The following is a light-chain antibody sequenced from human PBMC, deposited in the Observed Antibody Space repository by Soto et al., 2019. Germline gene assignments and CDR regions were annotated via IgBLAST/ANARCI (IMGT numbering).Light chain of an antibody. Sequence: DIQLTQSPSFLSAFVGDRVTIACRASQGISSYLAWYQQRPGKAPKLLIYDASTLQSGVPSRFSGSGSGTEFTLTISSLQPEDFATYYCHQLNTYPQLTFXGGTKVDIK. CDR3: HQLNTYPQLT. CDR1: QGISSY. V-gene: IGKV1-9*01. J-gene: IGKJ4*01. CDR2: DAS.